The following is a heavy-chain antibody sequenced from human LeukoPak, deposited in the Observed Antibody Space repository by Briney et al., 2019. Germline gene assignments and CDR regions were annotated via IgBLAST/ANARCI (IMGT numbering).Heavy chain of an antibody. CDR2: IYYSGST. D-gene: IGHD2-2*02. V-gene: IGHV4-59*12. Sequence: SETLSLTCTVSGGSISSYYWSWTRQPPGKGLEWIGYIYYSGSTNYNPSLKSRVTMSVDTSKNQFSLKLSSVTAADTAVYYCARGFSCSSTSCYTPSDYWGQGTLVTVSS. CDR1: GGSISSYY. CDR3: ARGFSCSSTSCYTPSDY. J-gene: IGHJ4*02.